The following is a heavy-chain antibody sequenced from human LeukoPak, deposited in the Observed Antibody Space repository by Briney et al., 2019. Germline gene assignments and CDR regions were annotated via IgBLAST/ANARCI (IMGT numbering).Heavy chain of an antibody. V-gene: IGHV4-61*02. J-gene: IGHJ3*02. D-gene: IGHD5-12*01. CDR1: GGSSGSISSGRYY. Sequence: SETLSLTCTVSGGSSGSISSGRYYWSWIRQPAGKGLEWIGRIYSSGSTSYNPSLQSRVTISVDTSKNQFSLKLSSVTAADTAVYYCAREWLRPRDAFDIWGQGTMVTVSS. CDR2: IYSSGST. CDR3: AREWLRPRDAFDI.